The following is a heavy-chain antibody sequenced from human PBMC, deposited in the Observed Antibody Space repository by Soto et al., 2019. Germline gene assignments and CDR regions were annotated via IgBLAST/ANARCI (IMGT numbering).Heavy chain of an antibody. CDR2: IYYGGSS. Sequence: QLQLQESGPGLVKPSETLSLTCTVSGVSMSSSSYYWGWFRQPPGKGLEWIGTIYYGGSSYSNPSLKSRVTISLDTSNNQFSLTLTSVTAADTAVYYCARHGSYWGQGTLVTVSS. CDR1: GVSMSSSSYY. V-gene: IGHV4-39*01. J-gene: IGHJ4*02. CDR3: ARHGSY.